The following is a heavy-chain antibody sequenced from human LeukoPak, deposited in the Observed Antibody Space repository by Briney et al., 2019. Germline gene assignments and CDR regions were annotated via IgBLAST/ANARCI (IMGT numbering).Heavy chain of an antibody. CDR2: IYYSGST. Sequence: SETLSLTCTVSGGSISSSSYYWGWIRQPPGKGLEWIGSIYYSGSTYYNPSLKSRVTISVDTSKNQFSLKLSSVTAADTAVYCCARIGTERLYGSGTIYYGMDVWGQGTTVTVSS. CDR3: ARIGTERLYGSGTIYYGMDV. V-gene: IGHV4-39*07. D-gene: IGHD3-10*01. CDR1: GGSISSSSYY. J-gene: IGHJ6*02.